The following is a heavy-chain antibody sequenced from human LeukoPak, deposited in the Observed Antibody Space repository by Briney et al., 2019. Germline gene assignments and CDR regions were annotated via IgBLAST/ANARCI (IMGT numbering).Heavy chain of an antibody. CDR1: GFTFSNYA. J-gene: IGHJ4*02. Sequence: GGSLRLSCAASGFTFSNYAMSWVRQAPGKGLEWVSTISGSGGSTSFADSVRGRFAVSRDNSKNTLFLQMNSLRAEDTAIYYCARVTFYSDSRGYYGNMGLDHWGQEMLVTVSS. CDR2: ISGSGGST. V-gene: IGHV3-23*01. D-gene: IGHD3-22*01. CDR3: ARVTFYSDSRGYYGNMGLDH.